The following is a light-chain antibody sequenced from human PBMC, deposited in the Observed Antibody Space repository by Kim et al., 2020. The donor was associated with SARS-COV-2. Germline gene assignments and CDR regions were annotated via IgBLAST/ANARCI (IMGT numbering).Light chain of an antibody. CDR3: QTWGTGVWV. Sequence: ASVKLTCTLSSGHNSYAIAWHQQEPEKGPRYLVKLNSDGSHSKGDGIPDRFSGSSSGAECYLTISSLQSEDEADYYCQTWGTGVWVFGGGTQLTVL. V-gene: IGLV4-69*01. J-gene: IGLJ3*02. CDR1: SGHNSYA. CDR2: LNSDGSH.